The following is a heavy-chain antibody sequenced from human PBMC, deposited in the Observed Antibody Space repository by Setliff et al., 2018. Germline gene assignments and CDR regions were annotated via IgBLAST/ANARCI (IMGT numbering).Heavy chain of an antibody. V-gene: IGHV4-34*01. CDR2: SNHGGST. D-gene: IGHD3-3*01. CDR1: GGSFSNNY. CDR3: RFWSSYYRNDY. Sequence: SETLSLTCAVYGGSFSNNYWSWIRQTPGKGLEWIGESNHGGSTSYHPSLKSRLTMSVDTSKNQFSLKLTSVTAADSAVYYCRFWSSYYRNDYWAQGTLVTVSS. J-gene: IGHJ4*02.